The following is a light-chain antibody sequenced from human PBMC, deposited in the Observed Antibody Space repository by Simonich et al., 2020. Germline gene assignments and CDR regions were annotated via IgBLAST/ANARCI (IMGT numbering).Light chain of an antibody. CDR3: QQYNNWPLWT. CDR1: QSVLYSSNNKNY. V-gene: IGKV4-1*01. J-gene: IGKJ1*01. CDR2: WAS. Sequence: DIVMTQSPDSLAVSLGERATINCKSSQSVLYSSNNKNYLDWYQQKPGQPPKLLIYWASTRESGVPDRFSGSGSGTEFTLTISSLQSEDFAVYYCQQYNNWPLWTFGQGTKVEIK.